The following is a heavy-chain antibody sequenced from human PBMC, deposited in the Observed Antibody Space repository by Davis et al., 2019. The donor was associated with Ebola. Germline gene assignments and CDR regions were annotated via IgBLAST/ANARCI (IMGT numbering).Heavy chain of an antibody. Sequence: SLRLSCAGSGFTFANYAMHWVRQVPGKGLEWVSVISWNSDSVDYADAVKGRFTISRDNAKNSLSLQMNSLRAEDTAFYYCAKPRAWGGWNEEHPFDYWGQGTLVTVSS. J-gene: IGHJ4*02. CDR2: ISWNSDSV. D-gene: IGHD1-1*01. V-gene: IGHV3-9*01. CDR1: GFTFANYA. CDR3: AKPRAWGGWNEEHPFDY.